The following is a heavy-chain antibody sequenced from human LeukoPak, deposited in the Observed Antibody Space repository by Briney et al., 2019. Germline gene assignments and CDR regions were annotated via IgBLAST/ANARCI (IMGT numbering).Heavy chain of an antibody. V-gene: IGHV3-66*01. CDR2: MYTGGGR. CDR1: GFSVSNYY. Sequence: GGSLRLSCAASGFSVSNYYMSWVRQPPGKGLEWVSVMYTGGGRYYGDSVKGRFTISRDNSKDTVFLQMNSLRVEDTALYYCTRGQSYCGADCYSDWGQGTMVTVSS. J-gene: IGHJ4*02. CDR3: TRGQSYCGADCYSD. D-gene: IGHD2-21*02.